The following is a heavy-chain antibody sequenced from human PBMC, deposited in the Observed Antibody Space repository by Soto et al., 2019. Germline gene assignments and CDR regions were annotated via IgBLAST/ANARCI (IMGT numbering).Heavy chain of an antibody. Sequence: PGESLKISCKHSGFNFPTFWIAWVRQMPGKGLEGMVIIYPGDSDTRYSPSFQGQVTISADKSINTTYLQWSSLKASDTAIYYCARQAAAGKYYYAMDVWGQGTTVTVSS. CDR2: IYPGDSDT. CDR1: GFNFPTFW. CDR3: ARQAAAGKYYYAMDV. J-gene: IGHJ6*02. D-gene: IGHD6-13*01. V-gene: IGHV5-51*01.